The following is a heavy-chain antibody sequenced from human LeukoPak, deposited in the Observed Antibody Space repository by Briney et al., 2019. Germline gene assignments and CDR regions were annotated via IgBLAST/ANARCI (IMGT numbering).Heavy chain of an antibody. J-gene: IGHJ4*02. V-gene: IGHV4-34*01. D-gene: IGHD3-3*01. CDR1: GGSFSDFY. CDR2: INDSGST. Sequence: PSETLSLTCAVYGGSFSDFYWSWIRQSPGKGLEWIGEINDSGSTNYNPSLKSRVTISSDTFKNQFSLKLNSLTAADTAVYYCARGRSSGTTIRPLDYWGQGTLVTVSS. CDR3: ARGRSSGTTIRPLDY.